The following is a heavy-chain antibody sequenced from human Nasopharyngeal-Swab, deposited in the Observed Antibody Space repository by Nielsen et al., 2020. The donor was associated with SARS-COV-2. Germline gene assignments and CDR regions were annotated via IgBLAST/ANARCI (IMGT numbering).Heavy chain of an antibody. J-gene: IGHJ4*02. V-gene: IGHV3-30-3*01. Sequence: GGSLRLSCAASGFTFSNYAMHWVRQAPGKGLEWVAVVANDAGFKHYADSVRGRFIISRDNSKSTLDLQMNSLRAEDTAVYYCAKDYDIGYWGQGTLVTVSS. CDR2: VANDAGFK. CDR1: GFTFSNYA. CDR3: AKDYDIGY. D-gene: IGHD3-9*01.